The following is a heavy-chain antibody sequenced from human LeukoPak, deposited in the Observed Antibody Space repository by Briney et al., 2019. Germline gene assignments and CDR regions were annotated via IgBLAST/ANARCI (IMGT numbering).Heavy chain of an antibody. Sequence: PGGSLRLSCAASGFTFSSYAMHWVRQAPGKGLEWVSYISGSSSSIYYADSVKGRFTISRDNAKNSLYLQMNSLRAEDTAVYYCAREYGSGSYGDDYWGQGTLVTVSS. V-gene: IGHV3-48*04. CDR2: ISGSSSSI. J-gene: IGHJ4*02. CDR3: AREYGSGSYGDDY. D-gene: IGHD3-10*01. CDR1: GFTFSSYA.